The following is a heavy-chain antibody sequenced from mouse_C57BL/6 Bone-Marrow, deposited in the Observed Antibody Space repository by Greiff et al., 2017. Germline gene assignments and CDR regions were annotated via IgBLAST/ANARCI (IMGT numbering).Heavy chain of an antibody. V-gene: IGHV1-15*01. CDR2: IDPETGGT. J-gene: IGHJ3*01. CDR3: TRRGAY. Sequence: QVQLKQSGAELVRPGASVTLSCKASGYTFTDYEMHWVKQTPVHGLEWIGAIDPETGGTAYTQKFKGKAILTADKSSSTAYMELRSLTSEDSAVYYCTRRGAYWGQGTLVTVSA. CDR1: GYTFTDYE.